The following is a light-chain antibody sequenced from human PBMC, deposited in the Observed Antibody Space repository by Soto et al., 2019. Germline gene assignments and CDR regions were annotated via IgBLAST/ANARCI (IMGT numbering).Light chain of an antibody. CDR3: HQRSNWSLT. J-gene: IGKJ4*01. Sequence: EIVLTQSPATLSLSPGERATLSCRASQSVSTYLAWYQQKPGQAPRLLIYDASNRATGIPARFSGSGSRTDFTLAISSLEPEDFAVYYCHQRSNWSLTFGGGTKVEIK. V-gene: IGKV3-11*01. CDR2: DAS. CDR1: QSVSTY.